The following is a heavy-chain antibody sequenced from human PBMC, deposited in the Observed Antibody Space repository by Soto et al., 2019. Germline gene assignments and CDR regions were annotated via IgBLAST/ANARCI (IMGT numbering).Heavy chain of an antibody. CDR2: INPNSGGT. V-gene: IGHV1-2*04. J-gene: IGHJ6*03. CDR3: ARTLPLEPTRGYSMDV. D-gene: IGHD1-1*01. Sequence: ASVKVSCKASGYTFTGYYMHWVRQAPGQGLEWMGWINPNSGGTNYAQKFQGWVTMTRDTSISTAYMELSRLRSDDTAVYYCARTLPLEPTRGYSMDVWGKGTTVTAP. CDR1: GYTFTGYY.